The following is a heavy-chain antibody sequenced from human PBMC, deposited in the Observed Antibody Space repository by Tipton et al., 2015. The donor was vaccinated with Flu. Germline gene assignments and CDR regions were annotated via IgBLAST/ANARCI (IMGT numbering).Heavy chain of an antibody. CDR1: GYSISSGYY. CDR2: IYHTGST. V-gene: IGHV4-38-2*01. J-gene: IGHJ6*01. D-gene: IGHD3-22*01. Sequence: GLVKPSETLSLTCAVSGYSISSGYYWGWIRQSPGKGLEWITSIYHTGSTYYNPSLKSRVTLSVDTSKNQFSLRLSSVTAADTAVYYCVIRTYNYDSSGYSWGQGTTVTVSS. CDR3: VIRTYNYDSSGYS.